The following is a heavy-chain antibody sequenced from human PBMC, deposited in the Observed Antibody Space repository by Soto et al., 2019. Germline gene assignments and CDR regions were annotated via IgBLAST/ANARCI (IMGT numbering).Heavy chain of an antibody. V-gene: IGHV4-59*01. Sequence: SETLSLTCTVSGGSISSYYWNWIRQPPGKGLEWIGNLYHSGSTNYNPSLKSRVTISLDTSKNQFSLTLSSVTAADSAVYFCARSDSSGWYLAYWGQGTPVTV. CDR2: LYHSGST. CDR1: GGSISSYY. CDR3: ARSDSSGWYLAY. J-gene: IGHJ4*02. D-gene: IGHD6-19*01.